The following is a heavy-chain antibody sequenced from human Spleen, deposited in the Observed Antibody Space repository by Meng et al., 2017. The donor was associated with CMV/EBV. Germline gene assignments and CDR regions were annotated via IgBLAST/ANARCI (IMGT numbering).Heavy chain of an antibody. CDR2: ISSSSSYI. Sequence: GGSLRLSCAASGFTFSSYSMTWVRQAPGKGLEWVSSISSSSSYIYYADSVKGRFTISRDNAKNSLYLQMNSLRAEDTAVYYCARGRGLSSGWYPEHDAFDIWGQGTMVTVSS. CDR1: GFTFSSYS. CDR3: ARGRGLSSGWYPEHDAFDI. V-gene: IGHV3-21*01. D-gene: IGHD6-19*01. J-gene: IGHJ3*02.